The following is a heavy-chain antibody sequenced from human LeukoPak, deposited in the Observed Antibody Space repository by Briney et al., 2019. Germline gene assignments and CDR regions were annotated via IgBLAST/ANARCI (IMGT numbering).Heavy chain of an antibody. Sequence: ASVKVSCKASGYTFTGYYMHWVRQAPGQGLEWMGWINPNSGGTNYAQKFQGRVTITRDTSISTAYMDLSRLRSDDTAVYYCARPMRQQWLASSFDYWGQGTLVTVSS. V-gene: IGHV1-2*02. CDR2: INPNSGGT. D-gene: IGHD6-19*01. CDR3: ARPMRQQWLASSFDY. CDR1: GYTFTGYY. J-gene: IGHJ4*02.